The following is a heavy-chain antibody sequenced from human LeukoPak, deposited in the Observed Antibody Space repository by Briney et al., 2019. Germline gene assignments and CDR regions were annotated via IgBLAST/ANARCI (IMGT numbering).Heavy chain of an antibody. CDR3: ARPGYCSGGSCSHFDY. D-gene: IGHD2-15*01. J-gene: IGHJ4*02. V-gene: IGHV4-34*01. CDR1: GGSFSGYY. Sequence: SETLSLTCAVYGGSFSGYYWSWIRQPPGKGLEWIGEINHSGSTNYNPSLKSRVTKSVDTSKNQFSLKLSSVTAADTAVYYCARPGYCSGGSCSHFDYWGQGTLVTVSS. CDR2: INHSGST.